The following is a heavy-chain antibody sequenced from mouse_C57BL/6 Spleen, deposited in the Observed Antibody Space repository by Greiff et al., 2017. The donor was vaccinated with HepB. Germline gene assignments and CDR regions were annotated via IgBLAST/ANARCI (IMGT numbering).Heavy chain of an antibody. Sequence: QVQLQQPGAELVKPGASVKLSCKASGYTFTSYWMHWVKQRPGQGLEWIGMIHPNSGSTNYNEKFKSKATLTVDKSSSTAYMQLSSLTSEDSAVYYCARSAVHYYGSSLDYWGQGTTLTVSS. CDR3: ARSAVHYYGSSLDY. D-gene: IGHD1-1*01. CDR1: GYTFTSYW. CDR2: IHPNSGST. V-gene: IGHV1-64*01. J-gene: IGHJ2*01.